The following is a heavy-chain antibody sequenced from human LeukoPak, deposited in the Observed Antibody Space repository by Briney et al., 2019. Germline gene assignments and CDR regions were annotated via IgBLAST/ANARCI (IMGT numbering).Heavy chain of an antibody. CDR2: IYYSGST. D-gene: IGHD6-19*01. CDR3: ARQGSSQYSSGWLGWYFDL. Sequence: SETLSLTCTVSGGSISSSSYYWGWIRQPPGKGLEWNGSIYYSGSTYYNPSLKSRVTISVDTSKNQFSLKLSSVTAADTAVYYCARQGSSQYSSGWLGWYFDLWGRGTLVTVSS. J-gene: IGHJ2*01. V-gene: IGHV4-39*01. CDR1: GGSISSSSYY.